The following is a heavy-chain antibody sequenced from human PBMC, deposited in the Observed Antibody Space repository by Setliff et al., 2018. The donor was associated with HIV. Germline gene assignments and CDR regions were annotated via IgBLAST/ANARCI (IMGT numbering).Heavy chain of an antibody. V-gene: IGHV3-21*04. CDR1: GFTFSSYS. CDR3: AKSLLVAGNDY. CDR2: ISSSSSYI. D-gene: IGHD2-8*02. Sequence: GGSLRLSCAASGFTFSSYSMNWVRQAPGKGLEWVSSISSSSSYIYYADSLKGRFTISRDNAKNSLYLQMISLRADDTAVYYCAKSLLVAGNDYWGQGTLVTVSS. J-gene: IGHJ4*02.